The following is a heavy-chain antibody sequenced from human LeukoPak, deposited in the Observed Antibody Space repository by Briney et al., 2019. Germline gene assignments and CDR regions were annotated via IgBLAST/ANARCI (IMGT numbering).Heavy chain of an antibody. J-gene: IGHJ4*02. V-gene: IGHV3-23*01. CDR1: RFTFSSYA. D-gene: IGHD3-22*01. CDR3: AKGYYYDSSGYFDY. Sequence: GGSLRLSCAASRFTFSSYAMSWVRQAPGKGLEWVSAISGSGGSTYYADSVKGRFTISRDNSKNTLYLQMNSLRAEDTAVYYCAKGYYYDSSGYFDYWGQGTLVTVSS. CDR2: ISGSGGST.